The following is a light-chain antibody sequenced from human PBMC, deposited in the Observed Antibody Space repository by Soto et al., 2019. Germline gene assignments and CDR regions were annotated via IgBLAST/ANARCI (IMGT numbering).Light chain of an antibody. V-gene: IGLV2-18*02. CDR3: SSYTSSSTLV. Sequence: QSALTQPTSVSGSPGQSVTISCTGTSSDVGSYNRVSWYQQPPGTAPKLMIYEVSNRPSGVPDRFSGSKSGNTASLTISGLQAEDEADYYCSSYTSSSTLVFGVGTKLTVL. CDR1: SSDVGSYNR. J-gene: IGLJ2*01. CDR2: EVS.